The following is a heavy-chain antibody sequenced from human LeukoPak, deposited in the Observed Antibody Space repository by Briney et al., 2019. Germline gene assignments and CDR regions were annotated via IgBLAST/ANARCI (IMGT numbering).Heavy chain of an antibody. CDR1: GSMYNYY. J-gene: IGHJ3*02. V-gene: IGHV4-59*12. CDR2: IHYNGIT. CDR3: ARDFGVDDAFDI. D-gene: IGHD3-3*01. Sequence: SETLSLTCTVSGSMYNYYWSWIRQPPGKGLEWIGYIHYNGITNYNPSLKSRVTMSLDTSKNQVSLKLNSVTAADTAVYYCARDFGVDDAFDIWGQGTMVTVSS.